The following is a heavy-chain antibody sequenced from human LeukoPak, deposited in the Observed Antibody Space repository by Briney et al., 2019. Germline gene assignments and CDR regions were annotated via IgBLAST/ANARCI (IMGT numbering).Heavy chain of an antibody. Sequence: GGSLRLSCAASGFTFSSYTMHWVRQAPGKGLEWVAFVLHDGSDQYYADSVKGRFTISRDNSINTVYLQMNSLTVDGTAVYYCARDVQSGSLDLWGQGTVVTVSS. V-gene: IGHV3-30*04. D-gene: IGHD3-3*01. J-gene: IGHJ1*01. CDR2: VLHDGSDQ. CDR1: GFTFSSYT. CDR3: ARDVQSGSLDL.